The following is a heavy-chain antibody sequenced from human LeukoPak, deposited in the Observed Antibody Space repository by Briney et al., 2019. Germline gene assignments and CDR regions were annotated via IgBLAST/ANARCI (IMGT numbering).Heavy chain of an antibody. J-gene: IGHJ4*02. V-gene: IGHV4-34*01. D-gene: IGHD2-2*01. CDR2: INHSGST. CDR3: ASTERCSTTCPLDY. CDR1: GGSFRGYY. Sequence: PAETLSLTCAVYGGSFRGYYWSWIRQPPGKGLEWIGEINHSGSTNYNPSLKSRVTISLDTSMRKFSLKLNSVTAADTAVYYCASTERCSTTCPLDYWGQGTLVTVSS.